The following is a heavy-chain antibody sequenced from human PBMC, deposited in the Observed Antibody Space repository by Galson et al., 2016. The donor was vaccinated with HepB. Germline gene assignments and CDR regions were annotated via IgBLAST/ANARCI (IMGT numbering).Heavy chain of an antibody. J-gene: IGHJ4*02. Sequence: SLRLSCAASGFAFSSYGMHWIRQAPGKGLEYVSAITNNGDRTYYANSVKGRFTISRDNSKNTLYLQMGSLRAEDLAVYYCARRHIYSYDYWGQGTLVTVSS. CDR3: ARRHIYSYDY. V-gene: IGHV3-64*01. CDR2: ITNNGDRT. D-gene: IGHD5-18*01. CDR1: GFAFSSYG.